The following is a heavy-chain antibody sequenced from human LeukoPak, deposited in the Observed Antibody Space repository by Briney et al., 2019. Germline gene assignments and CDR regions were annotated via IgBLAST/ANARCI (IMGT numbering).Heavy chain of an antibody. CDR3: ARDLANRQYLRFDP. V-gene: IGHV4-30-2*01. D-gene: IGHD4-11*01. CDR2: IYHSGST. Sequence: SETLSLTCAVSGGSISSGGYSWSWIRQPPGKGLEWIGYIYHSGSTYYNPSLKSRVTISVDRSKNQFSLKLSSVTAADTAVYYCARDLANRQYLRFDPWGQGTLVTVSS. CDR1: GGSISSGGYS. J-gene: IGHJ5*02.